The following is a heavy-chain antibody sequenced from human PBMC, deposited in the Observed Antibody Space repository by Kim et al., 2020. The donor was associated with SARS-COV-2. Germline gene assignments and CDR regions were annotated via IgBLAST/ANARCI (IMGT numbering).Heavy chain of an antibody. Sequence: STSYADSVKGRFTISRDNAKNTLYLQMNSLRAEDTAVYYCASGYSSGPDYWGQGTLVTVSS. CDR3: ASGYSSGPDY. V-gene: IGHV3-74*01. CDR2: ST. J-gene: IGHJ4*02. D-gene: IGHD6-19*01.